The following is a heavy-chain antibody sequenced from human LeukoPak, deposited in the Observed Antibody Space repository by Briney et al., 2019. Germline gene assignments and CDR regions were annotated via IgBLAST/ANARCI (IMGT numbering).Heavy chain of an antibody. CDR2: ISSGGGTI. CDR1: GSTFSSYE. D-gene: IGHD5-12*01. Sequence: PGGSLRLSCAASGSTFSSYEMNWVRQAPGKGLEWVSYISSGGGTIYYADSVKGRFTISRDNAKNSLYLQMNSLRAADTAVYYCAREARGGGYDRDYYYYYMDVWGKGTTVTVSS. CDR3: AREARGGGYDRDYYYYYMDV. J-gene: IGHJ6*03. V-gene: IGHV3-48*03.